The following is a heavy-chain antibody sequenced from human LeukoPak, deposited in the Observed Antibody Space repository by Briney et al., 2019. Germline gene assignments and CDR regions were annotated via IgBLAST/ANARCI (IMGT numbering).Heavy chain of an antibody. V-gene: IGHV1-2*02. Sequence: ASVKVSCKASGYTFTDYYMHWVRQAPGQGLEWMGCINPNSGGTNYAQNFQGRVTMTRGTSISTAYMELSRLRSDDTAVYYCASPSRVYYYASGSYYGAFDIWGQGTMVTVSS. CDR3: ASPSRVYYYASGSYYGAFDI. CDR1: GYTFTDYY. D-gene: IGHD3-10*01. J-gene: IGHJ3*02. CDR2: INPNSGGT.